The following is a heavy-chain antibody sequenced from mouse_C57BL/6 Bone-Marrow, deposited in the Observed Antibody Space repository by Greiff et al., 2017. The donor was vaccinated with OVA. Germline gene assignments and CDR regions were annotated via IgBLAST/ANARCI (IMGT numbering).Heavy chain of an antibody. CDR3: ARAYYSNYWYFDV. D-gene: IGHD2-5*01. CDR2: IDPSDSET. CDR1: GYTFTSYW. Sequence: QVQLQQPGAELVRPGSSVKLSCKASGYTFTSYWMHWVKQRPIQGLEWIGNIDPSDSETHYNQKFKDKATLTVDKSSSTVYMQLSSLTSEDSAVYYCARAYYSNYWYFDVWGTGTTVTVSS. V-gene: IGHV1-52*01. J-gene: IGHJ1*03.